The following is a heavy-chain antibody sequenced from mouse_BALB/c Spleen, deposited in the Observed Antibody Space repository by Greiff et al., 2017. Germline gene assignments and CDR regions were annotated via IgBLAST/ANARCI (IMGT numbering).Heavy chain of an antibody. CDR2: IWAGGST. D-gene: IGHD2-14*01. J-gene: IGHJ3*01. CDR3: AREKTYYRYRGFAY. Sequence: VKLMESGPGLVAPSQSLSITCTVSGFSLTSYGVHWVRQPPGKGLEWLGVIWAGGSTNYNSALMSRLSISKDNSKSQVFLKMNSLQTDDTAMYYCAREKTYYRYRGFAYWGQGTLVTVSA. CDR1: GFSLTSYG. V-gene: IGHV2-9*02.